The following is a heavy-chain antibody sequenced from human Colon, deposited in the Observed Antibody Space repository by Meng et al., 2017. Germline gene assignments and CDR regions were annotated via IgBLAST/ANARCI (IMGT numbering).Heavy chain of an antibody. CDR3: ARESADGGSFDL. J-gene: IGHJ4*02. D-gene: IGHD2-15*01. V-gene: IGHV1-2*06. CDR1: GYTLY. Sequence: QVQLVQPGAWGKKPGASVTVSCKASGYTLYIHWVRLRPGEGLEWMGRINPRTGDTKSAQSFQGRVTMARDTSTTTFSMDLRSLTTDDSAIYFCARESADGGSFDLWGQGTLVTVSS. CDR2: INPRTGDT.